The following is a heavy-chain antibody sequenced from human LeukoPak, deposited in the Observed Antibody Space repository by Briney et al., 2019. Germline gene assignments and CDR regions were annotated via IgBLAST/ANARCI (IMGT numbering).Heavy chain of an antibody. J-gene: IGHJ4*02. CDR3: ARAGLRYFDWLPN. V-gene: IGHV3-48*02. CDR2: ISSSSSTI. D-gene: IGHD3-9*01. Sequence: SGGSLRLSCAASGFTFSTYRMNWVRQAPGKGLEWVSYISSSSSTIYYAVSVKGRFTISRDNAENSLYLQMNSLRDEDTAVYYCARAGLRYFDWLPNWGQGTLVTVPS. CDR1: GFTFSTYR.